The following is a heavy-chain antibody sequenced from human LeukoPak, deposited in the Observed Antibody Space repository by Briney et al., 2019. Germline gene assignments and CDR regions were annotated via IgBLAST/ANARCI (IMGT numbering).Heavy chain of an antibody. V-gene: IGHV1-2*02. CDR2: INPNSGGT. Sequence: ASVKVSCKASGYTFTSYYMHWVRQAPGQGLEWTGWINPNSGGTNYAQKFQGRVTMTRDTSISTAYMELSRLRSDDTAVYYCARIHYYGSGSYDYWGQGTLVTVSS. D-gene: IGHD3-10*01. J-gene: IGHJ4*02. CDR1: GYTFTSYY. CDR3: ARIHYYGSGSYDY.